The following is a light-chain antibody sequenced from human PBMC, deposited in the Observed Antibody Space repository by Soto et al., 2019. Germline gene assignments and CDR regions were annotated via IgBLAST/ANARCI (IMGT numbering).Light chain of an antibody. Sequence: DIVMTQSPESLAVSLGERATINCKSSQSVLYSSNNKNYLNWYQQKPGQPPKLLIYWASIRESGVPERFSGSGSGTDFNLTISSVQAEDVAVYYCQQYYDSPLTFGQGTRLEIK. V-gene: IGKV4-1*01. J-gene: IGKJ5*01. CDR2: WAS. CDR3: QQYYDSPLT. CDR1: QSVLYSSNNKNY.